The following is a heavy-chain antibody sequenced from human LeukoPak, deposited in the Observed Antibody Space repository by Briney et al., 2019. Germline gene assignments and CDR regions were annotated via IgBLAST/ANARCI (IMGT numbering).Heavy chain of an antibody. V-gene: IGHV4-59*06. Sequence: SETLSLTCTVSGGSISSYYWSWIRQHPGKGLEWIGYIYYSGSTYYNPSLKSRVTISVDTSKNQFTLKLSSVTAADTAVYYCARLWYSGSYSPFDPWGRGTLVTVSS. CDR1: GGSISSYY. CDR3: ARLWYSGSYSPFDP. J-gene: IGHJ5*02. CDR2: IYYSGST. D-gene: IGHD1-26*01.